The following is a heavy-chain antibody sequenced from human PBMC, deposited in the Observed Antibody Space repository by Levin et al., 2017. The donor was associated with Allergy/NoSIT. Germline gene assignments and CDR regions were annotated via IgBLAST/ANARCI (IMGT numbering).Heavy chain of an antibody. V-gene: IGHV3-7*04. CDR1: GFTFSSYW. Sequence: GGSLRLSCAASGFTFSSYWMSWVRQAPGKGLEWVANIKQDGSEKYYVDSVKGRFTISRDNAKNSLYLQMNSLRAEDTAVYYCARVIGTVLSELDYWGQGTLVTVSS. D-gene: IGHD4-11*01. CDR2: IKQDGSEK. CDR3: ARVIGTVLSELDY. J-gene: IGHJ4*02.